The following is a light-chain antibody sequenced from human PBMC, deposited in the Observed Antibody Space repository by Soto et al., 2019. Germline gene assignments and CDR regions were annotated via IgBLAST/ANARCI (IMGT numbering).Light chain of an antibody. CDR2: DVS. V-gene: IGLV2-14*01. CDR1: TSDVGGYNY. Sequence: QSVLTQPASVSGSPGQSITISCTGTTSDVGGYNYVSWYQQHPGKAPKLMIYDVSNRPSGVSNRFSGSKSGNTASLTISGIQAEDEADYYCNSYTSSSTLVFGGGTKVTVL. CDR3: NSYTSSSTLV. J-gene: IGLJ2*01.